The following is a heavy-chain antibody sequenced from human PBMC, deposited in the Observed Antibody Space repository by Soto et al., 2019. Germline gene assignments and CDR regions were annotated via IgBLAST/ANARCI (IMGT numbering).Heavy chain of an antibody. D-gene: IGHD5-18*01. V-gene: IGHV6-1*01. CDR1: GDSVSSNSSA. CDR2: TYYRSKWYN. Sequence: SQTLSLTFAISGDSVSSNSSAWNWIRQCPSRVLEWLGRTYYRSKWYNDYAVSVKSRITINPDTSKKQFSLQLNSVTPEDTAVYYCARVLYSYGYIPSYYYYGMDVWGQGTTVTV. J-gene: IGHJ6*02. CDR3: ARVLYSYGYIPSYYYYGMDV.